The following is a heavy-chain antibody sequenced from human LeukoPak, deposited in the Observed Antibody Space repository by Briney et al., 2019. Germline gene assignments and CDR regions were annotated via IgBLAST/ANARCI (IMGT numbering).Heavy chain of an antibody. CDR3: AKEKGGVVPFDY. D-gene: IGHD2-15*01. CDR1: GFTFSGYY. V-gene: IGHV3-11*01. Sequence: PGRSLRLSCAASGFTFSGYYMTWIRQAPGKGLDWVSYLSGSGASTFYSDPVTGRFTISRDCAKNTFYLRMNSLSAEDTAGYYCAKEKGGVVPFDYWGEGNLGTVSS. CDR2: LSGSGAST. J-gene: IGHJ4*02.